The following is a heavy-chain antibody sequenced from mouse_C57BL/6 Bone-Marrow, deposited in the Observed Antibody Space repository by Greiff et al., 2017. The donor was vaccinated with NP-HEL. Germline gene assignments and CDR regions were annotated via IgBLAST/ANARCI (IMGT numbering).Heavy chain of an antibody. J-gene: IGHJ2*01. CDR2: ISPRLCPP. D-gene: IGHD3-2*02. CDR3: ARVQLRLRGGYFDY. V-gene: IGHV1-81*01. Sequence: VQLQESGAELARPGASVKLSCKASGYTFTSYGISWVKQRTGQGLEWLFDISPRLCPPYSNAQFKGKATLTADKSSSTAYMELRSLTSEDSAVYFCARVQLRLRGGYFDYWGQGTTLTVSS. CDR1: GYTFTSYG.